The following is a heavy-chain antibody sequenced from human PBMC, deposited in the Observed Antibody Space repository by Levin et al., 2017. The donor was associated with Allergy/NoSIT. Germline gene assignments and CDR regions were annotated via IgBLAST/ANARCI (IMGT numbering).Heavy chain of an antibody. D-gene: IGHD4-23*01. CDR1: GFTFSNYA. V-gene: IGHV3-64*02. CDR3: ARENGGPFDY. J-gene: IGHJ4*02. Sequence: EASVKVSCVASGFTFSNYAMHWVRQAPGQGLECVSAINANGDDTYYADSVKGRFIISRDSSKNTLYLQMGSLRAEDMAVYYCARENGGPFDYWGQGILVTVSS. CDR2: INANGDDT.